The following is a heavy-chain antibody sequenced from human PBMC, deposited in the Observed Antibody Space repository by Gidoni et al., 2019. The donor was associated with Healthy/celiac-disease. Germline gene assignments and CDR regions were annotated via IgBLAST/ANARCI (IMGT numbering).Heavy chain of an antibody. J-gene: IGHJ6*02. V-gene: IGHV3-9*01. Sequence: EVQPLVSGGCLVQPAMSLRPSCAPSGFTFDDYAMHWVRHAPGKGLEWVSGISWNSGSIGYADSVKGRFTISRDNAKNSLYLQMNSLRAEDTALYYCAKGGRHYQDGMDVWGQGTTVTVSS. CDR1: GFTFDDYA. D-gene: IGHD2-2*01. CDR3: AKGGRHYQDGMDV. CDR2: ISWNSGSI.